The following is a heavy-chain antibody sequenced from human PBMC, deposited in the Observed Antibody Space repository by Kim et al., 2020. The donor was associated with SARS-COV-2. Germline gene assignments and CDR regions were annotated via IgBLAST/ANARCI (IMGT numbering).Heavy chain of an antibody. V-gene: IGHV3-23*01. CDR1: EFTFSSYA. CDR3: AKPPYSGYDLGGHFDY. Sequence: GGSLRLSCAASEFTFSSYAMTWVRQAPGKGLEWVSAISNSGGSTYYADSVKGRFTISRDNSKNTLYLQMNSLRAEDTAVYYCAKPPYSGYDLGGHFDYWGQGTLVTVSS. D-gene: IGHD5-12*01. CDR2: ISNSGGST. J-gene: IGHJ4*02.